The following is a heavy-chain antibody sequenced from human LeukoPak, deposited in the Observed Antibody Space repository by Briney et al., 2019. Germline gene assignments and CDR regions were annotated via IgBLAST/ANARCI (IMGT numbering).Heavy chain of an antibody. CDR2: ISYDGSNK. J-gene: IGHJ5*02. D-gene: IGHD3-22*01. CDR3: ARGRSGYYYVPQNNWFDP. Sequence: GGSLRLSCAASGFTFSSYAMHWARQAPGKGLEWVAVISYDGSNKYYADSVKGRFTISRDNSKNTLYLQMNSLRAEDTAVYYCARGRSGYYYVPQNNWFDPWGQRTLVTVSS. CDR1: GFTFSSYA. V-gene: IGHV3-30-3*01.